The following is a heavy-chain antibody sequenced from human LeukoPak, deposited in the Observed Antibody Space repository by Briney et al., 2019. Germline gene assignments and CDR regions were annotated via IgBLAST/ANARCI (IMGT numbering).Heavy chain of an antibody. V-gene: IGHV3-23*01. Sequence: GGSLRLSCAASGFTFSSYAMSWVRQAPGKGLEWVSAITESSNIPYSADSGKVRFTISRDNSKNTLYPQMNSLRAGDTAVYYCAKALSAYNYGVDFWGQGTLVTVSS. CDR2: ITESSNIP. D-gene: IGHD5-18*01. CDR1: GFTFSSYA. J-gene: IGHJ4*02. CDR3: AKALSAYNYGVDF.